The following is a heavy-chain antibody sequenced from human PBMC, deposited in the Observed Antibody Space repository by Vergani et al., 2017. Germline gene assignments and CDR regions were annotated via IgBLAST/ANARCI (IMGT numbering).Heavy chain of an antibody. CDR1: EYSFGNYW. Sequence: EVELVQSGPEMRKPGESLKISCKGSEYSFGNYWIGWVRQMPGKGLEWMGNIYPADSDTRYRPSFQGQVAISADKSLSTAFLQWDSLKASDTALYYCARHTTYTDSWGQGTLVTVSS. CDR3: ARHTTYTDS. V-gene: IGHV5-51*01. J-gene: IGHJ4*02. D-gene: IGHD1-1*01. CDR2: IYPADSDT.